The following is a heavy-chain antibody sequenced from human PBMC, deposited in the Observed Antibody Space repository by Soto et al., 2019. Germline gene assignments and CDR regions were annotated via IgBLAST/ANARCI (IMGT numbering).Heavy chain of an antibody. D-gene: IGHD2-15*01. J-gene: IGHJ4*02. Sequence: QVQLQESGPGLVKPSQTLSLTCSVSGGSISSGDYYWSWVRQHPGKGLEWIGYIFYIGSTYYNPSLKRRVPTSVDTYKDRFSLKLRSVTAADTAVYYCARGGSGDIVVVAAIDYWGPGTLVSVSS. CDR1: GGSISSGDYY. CDR2: IFYIGST. V-gene: IGHV4-31*03. CDR3: ARGGSGDIVVVAAIDY.